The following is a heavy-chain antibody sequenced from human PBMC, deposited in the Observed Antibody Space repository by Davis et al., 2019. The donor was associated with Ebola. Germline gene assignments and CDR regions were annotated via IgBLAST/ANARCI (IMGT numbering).Heavy chain of an antibody. V-gene: IGHV4-30-2*01. Sequence: LRLSCAVSGGSISSGGYSWSWIRQPPGKGLEWIGYIYHRGSTYYNPSLKSRVTISVDRSKNQFSLKLSSVTAADTAVYYCACGYSYGPFDYWGQGTLVTVSS. CDR2: IYHRGST. J-gene: IGHJ4*02. CDR1: GGSISSGGYS. CDR3: ACGYSYGPFDY. D-gene: IGHD5-18*01.